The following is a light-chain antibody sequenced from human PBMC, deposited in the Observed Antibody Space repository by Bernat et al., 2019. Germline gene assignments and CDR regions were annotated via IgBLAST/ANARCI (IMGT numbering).Light chain of an antibody. CDR3: VLYMGSGIWV. CDR1: SGSVSTSYY. J-gene: IGLJ3*02. CDR2: STN. V-gene: IGLV8-61*01. Sequence: QTVVTQEPSFSVSPGGTVTLTCGLSSGSVSTSYYPSWYQQTPGQAPRTLIYSTNTRSSGVPDRFSGSILGSKAALTITGAQADDESDYCCVLYMGSGIWVFGGGTKLTVL.